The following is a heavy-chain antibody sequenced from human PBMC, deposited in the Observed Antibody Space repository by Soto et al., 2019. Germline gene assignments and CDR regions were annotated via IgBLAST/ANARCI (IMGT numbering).Heavy chain of an antibody. CDR1: GGSISSSNW. CDR3: ARDGAAAGTLYYYYGMDV. CDR2: IYHSGST. D-gene: IGHD6-13*01. V-gene: IGHV4-4*02. J-gene: IGHJ6*02. Sequence: SETLSLTCAVSGGSISSSNWWSWVRQSPGKGLEWIGEIYHSGSTNYNPSLKSRVTISVDKSKNQFSLKLSSVTAADTAVYYCARDGAAAGTLYYYYGMDVWGQGTTVT.